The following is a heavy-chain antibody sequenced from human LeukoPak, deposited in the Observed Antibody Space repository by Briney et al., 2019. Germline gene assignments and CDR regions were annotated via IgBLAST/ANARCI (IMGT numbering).Heavy chain of an antibody. V-gene: IGHV3-23*01. CDR2: ISGSGGST. CDR1: GFTFSSYA. D-gene: IGHD6-6*01. Sequence: GGSLRLSCAASGFTFSSYAMSWVRQAPGKGLEWVSAISGSGGSTYYADSVKGRFTISRDNSKNTLYLQMNSLRAEDTAVYYCAKDLHLREYSSSSDHYWYFDLWGRGTLVTVSS. J-gene: IGHJ2*01. CDR3: AKDLHLREYSSSSDHYWYFDL.